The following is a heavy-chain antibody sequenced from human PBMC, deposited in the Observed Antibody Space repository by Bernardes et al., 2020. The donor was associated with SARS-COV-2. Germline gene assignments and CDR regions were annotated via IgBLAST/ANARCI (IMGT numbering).Heavy chain of an antibody. Sequence: GGSLRLSCVGSGFIFTTYSMSWVRQAQGKGLEWLLFISSGGDTIHDADSVRGRFTVSRDDAKNSVYLQMNSLRAEDTAVYYCARGWRENSFDYWGQGALVTVSS. J-gene: IGHJ4*02. CDR1: GFIFTTYS. CDR2: ISSGGDTI. D-gene: IGHD2-15*01. CDR3: ARGWRENSFDY. V-gene: IGHV3-48*01.